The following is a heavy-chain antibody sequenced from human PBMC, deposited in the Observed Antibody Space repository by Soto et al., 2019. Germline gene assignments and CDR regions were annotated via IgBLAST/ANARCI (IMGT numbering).Heavy chain of an antibody. CDR2: IKQDGSEK. CDR3: ARDGIRSYYDSSGYYYYYGMDV. Sequence: GGSLRLSCAASGFTFSSYWMSWVRQAPGKGLEWVANIKQDGSEKYYVDSVKGRFTISRDNAKNSLYLQMNSLRAEDTAVYYCARDGIRSYYDSSGYYYYYGMDVWGQGTTVTVSS. V-gene: IGHV3-7*01. CDR1: GFTFSSYW. J-gene: IGHJ6*02. D-gene: IGHD3-22*01.